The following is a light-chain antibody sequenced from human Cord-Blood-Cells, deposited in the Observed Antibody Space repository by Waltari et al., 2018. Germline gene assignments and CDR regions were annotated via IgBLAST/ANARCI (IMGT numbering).Light chain of an antibody. Sequence: QSALTQPRSVSGSPGQSVTISCPGTSSDVGGYNYVPWYPQHPGKAPKLMIYDVSKRPSGVPDRFSGSKSGNTASLTISGLQAEDEADYYCCSYAGSYTWVFGTGTKVTVL. CDR1: SSDVGGYNY. J-gene: IGLJ1*01. CDR2: DVS. V-gene: IGLV2-11*01. CDR3: CSYAGSYTWV.